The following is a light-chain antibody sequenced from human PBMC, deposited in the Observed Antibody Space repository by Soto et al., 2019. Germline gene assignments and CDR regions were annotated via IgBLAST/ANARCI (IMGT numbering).Light chain of an antibody. Sequence: EIVMTQSPATLSVSPGERATLSCRASQSISNNLAWYQQKPGQAPKLLIYDASTRATGIPDRFTASGSGTEFTLTISSLQSEDFALYYCHQHTTWHRTFGQGTKLEIK. CDR2: DAS. V-gene: IGKV3-15*01. CDR3: HQHTTWHRT. J-gene: IGKJ2*01. CDR1: QSISNN.